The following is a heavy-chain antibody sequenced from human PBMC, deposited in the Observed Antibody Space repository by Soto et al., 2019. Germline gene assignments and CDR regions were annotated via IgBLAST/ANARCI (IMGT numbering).Heavy chain of an antibody. D-gene: IGHD2-15*01. J-gene: IGHJ6*02. Sequence: QITLKESGPTLVKPTQTLTLTCTFSGFSLSTSGVGVAWIRQPPGKALEWLALIYWDDDKRYRPSLESRLTITTDTYKNPVVLTMTNMDSVDTATYYCAYLPCSGGSCYWFSFSGMDVWGQGTTVTVSS. V-gene: IGHV2-5*02. CDR3: AYLPCSGGSCYWFSFSGMDV. CDR1: GFSLSTSGVG. CDR2: IYWDDDK.